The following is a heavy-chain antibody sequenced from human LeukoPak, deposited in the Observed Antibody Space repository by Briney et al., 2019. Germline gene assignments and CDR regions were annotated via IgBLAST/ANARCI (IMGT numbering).Heavy chain of an antibody. CDR1: GFTFRTYW. J-gene: IGHJ4*02. CDR3: ARVGDGATLEY. CDR2: IKPDESEK. V-gene: IGHV3-7*01. Sequence: GGSLRLSCVTSGFTFRTYWMSWVRQAPGKGLEWVTNIKPDESEKYYADSVKGRFTVSRDNAKNSVYLQMNSLRVGDTAVYYCARVGDGATLEYWGQGTLVTVSS. D-gene: IGHD1-26*01.